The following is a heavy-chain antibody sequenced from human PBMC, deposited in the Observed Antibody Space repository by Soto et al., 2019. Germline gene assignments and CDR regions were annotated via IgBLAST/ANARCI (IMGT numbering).Heavy chain of an antibody. CDR2: IYYSGST. CDR3: ARPLARDEYYFDY. D-gene: IGHD1-26*01. J-gene: IGHJ4*02. V-gene: IGHV4-39*01. Sequence: QLQLQESGPGLVKPSETLSLTCTVSGGSISSSSYYWGWIRQPPGKGLEWIGSIYYSGSTYYNPSLKSRVTISVDTSKNQFSLKLSSVTAADTAVYYCARPLARDEYYFDYWGQGTLVTVSS. CDR1: GGSISSSSYY.